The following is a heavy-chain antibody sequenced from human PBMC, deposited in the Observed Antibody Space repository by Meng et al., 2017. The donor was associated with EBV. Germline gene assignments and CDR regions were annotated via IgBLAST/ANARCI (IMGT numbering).Heavy chain of an antibody. CDR1: GGSNSSSSYY. CDR2: IYYSGST. D-gene: IGHD4-11*01. V-gene: IGHV4-39*07. J-gene: IGHJ4*02. CDR3: ADYSS. Sequence: LQLHESGPGLVKPSEPLSLPCTVSGGSNSSSSYYWGWIRQPPGKGLEWIGSIYYSGSTYYNPSLKSRVTISVDTSKNQFSLKLSSVTAADTAVYYCADYSSWGQGTLVTVSS.